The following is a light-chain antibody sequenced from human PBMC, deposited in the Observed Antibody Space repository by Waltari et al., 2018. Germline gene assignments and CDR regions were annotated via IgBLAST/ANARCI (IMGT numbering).Light chain of an antibody. V-gene: IGLV3-21*02. Sequence: SHVLTQPPSVSVAPGQTAKITCVGNSVGSESVHWYQQKSGRAPVVVVYDDSARPSGIPERMSGAKSVNTATLTIARVEAGDEADYYCQLWDGITDHWVFGGGTNVTVL. CDR3: QLWDGITDHWV. CDR2: DDS. J-gene: IGLJ3*02. CDR1: SVGSES.